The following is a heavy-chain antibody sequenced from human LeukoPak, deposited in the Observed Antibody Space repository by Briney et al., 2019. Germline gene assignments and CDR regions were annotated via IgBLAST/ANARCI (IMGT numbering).Heavy chain of an antibody. CDR2: INPSGGST. CDR1: GYTFTSYY. J-gene: IGHJ6*02. Sequence: ASVKVSCKASGYTFTSYYMHWVRQAPGQGLEWMGIINPSGGSTSYAQKFQGRVTMTRNTSTSTVYMELSSLRSEDTAVYYCARSLVGDSPYYYGMDVWGQGTTVTVSS. D-gene: IGHD1-26*01. CDR3: ARSLVGDSPYYYGMDV. V-gene: IGHV1-46*01.